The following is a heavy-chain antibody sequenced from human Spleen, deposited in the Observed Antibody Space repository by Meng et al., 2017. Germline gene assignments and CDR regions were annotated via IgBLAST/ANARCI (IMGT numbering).Heavy chain of an antibody. J-gene: IGHJ6*02. CDR1: GGSSGNYY. CDR2: IYTTGST. V-gene: IGHV4-4*07. CDR3: AGGAVVTLIFYHAMDV. D-gene: IGHD2-21*02. Sequence: SETLSLTCTVSGGSSGNYYCSWIRQPAGKGLEWIGRIYTTGSTNYNPSLKSRVTISVDTSKKQFSLKLSSVTAADTAVYYCAGGAVVTLIFYHAMDVWGQGTMVTVSS.